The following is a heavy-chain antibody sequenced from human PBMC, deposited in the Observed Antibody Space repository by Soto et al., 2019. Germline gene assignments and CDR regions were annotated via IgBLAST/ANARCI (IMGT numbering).Heavy chain of an antibody. CDR2: IKSKTDGGTT. CDR3: TTETWVYYYDSSGYSAH. CDR1: GFSFSNAW. V-gene: IGHV3-15*01. D-gene: IGHD3-22*01. Sequence: GGSLRLSCAASGFSFSNAWMSWVRQAPGKGLEWVGRIKSKTDGGTTDYAAPVKGRFTISRDDSKNTLYLQMTSLKTEDTAVYYCTTETWVYYYDSSGYSAHWGQGTLVTVSS. J-gene: IGHJ4*02.